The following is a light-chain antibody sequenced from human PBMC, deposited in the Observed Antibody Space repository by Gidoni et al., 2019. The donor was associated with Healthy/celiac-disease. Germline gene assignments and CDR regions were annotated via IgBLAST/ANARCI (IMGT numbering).Light chain of an antibody. CDR1: QSVLYSSNNKNY. CDR2: WAS. Sequence: DIVMTQSPDSLAVSLCERATINCKSSQSVLYSSNNKNYLDWYQQKPGQPPKLLIYWASTRESGVPDRLSGSGSGTDFTLTISSLQAEDVAVYYCQQYYSTPCSFGQGTKLEIK. V-gene: IGKV4-1*01. CDR3: QQYYSTPCS. J-gene: IGKJ2*04.